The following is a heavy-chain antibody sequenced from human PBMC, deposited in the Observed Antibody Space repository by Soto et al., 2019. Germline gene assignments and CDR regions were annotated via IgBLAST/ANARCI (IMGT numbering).Heavy chain of an antibody. Sequence: ASVKVSCKASGYSFTNYDISWVRQAPGQGLEWMGWISPYNGDTNYAQKLQGRVTMTTDTSTSTAYMELRSLRSDDTAVYYCTRYCSSTSCDHYFDYWGQGTLVTVSS. D-gene: IGHD2-2*01. CDR1: GYSFTNYD. J-gene: IGHJ4*02. V-gene: IGHV1-18*01. CDR2: ISPYNGDT. CDR3: TRYCSSTSCDHYFDY.